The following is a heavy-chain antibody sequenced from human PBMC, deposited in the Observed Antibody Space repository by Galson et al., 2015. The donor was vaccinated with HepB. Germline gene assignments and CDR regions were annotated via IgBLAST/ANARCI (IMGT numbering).Heavy chain of an antibody. CDR1: GFTFSCYC. Sequence: SLRLSCAASGFTFSCYCMHWVRQAPGKGLEWVAVISYDGSKKLYADSVKGRFAISRDNSENTLYLQMNSLRAEDTAMYYCARDYPTHAVDIGSQGTMVTGSA. V-gene: IGHV3-30*03. CDR3: ARDYPTHAVDI. CDR2: ISYDGSKK. J-gene: IGHJ3*02.